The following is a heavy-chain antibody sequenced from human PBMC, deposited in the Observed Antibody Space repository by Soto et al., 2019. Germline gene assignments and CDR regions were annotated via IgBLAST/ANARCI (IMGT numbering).Heavy chain of an antibody. D-gene: IGHD1-26*01. CDR3: ARDGSGLWRPGSNYYYYYMDV. V-gene: IGHV3-33*01. CDR2: IWYDGSNK. CDR1: GFTFSSYG. Sequence: GGSLRLSCAASGFTFSSYGMHWVRQAPGKGLEWVAVIWYDGSNKYYADSVKGRFTISRDNSKNTLYLQMNSLRAEDTAVYYCARDGSGLWRPGSNYYYYYMDVWGKGTTVTVSS. J-gene: IGHJ6*03.